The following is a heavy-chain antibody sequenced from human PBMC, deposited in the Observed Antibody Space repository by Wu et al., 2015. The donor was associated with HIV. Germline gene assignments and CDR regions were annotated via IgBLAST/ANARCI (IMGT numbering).Heavy chain of an antibody. Sequence: QVQLVQSGAEVKKPGASVKVSCKASGYIFSGHYIHWVRQAPGQGLEWMGWINPDSGGTRFAEKFQGRVTMTSDTSISTVYMELSSLRSDDTAVYYCARVFVVVPAGFSGEITAFDIWGQGTMVAVSS. CDR2: INPDSGGT. V-gene: IGHV1-2*02. CDR3: ARVFVVVPAGFSGEITAFDI. D-gene: IGHD2-2*01. CDR1: GYIFSGHY. J-gene: IGHJ3*02.